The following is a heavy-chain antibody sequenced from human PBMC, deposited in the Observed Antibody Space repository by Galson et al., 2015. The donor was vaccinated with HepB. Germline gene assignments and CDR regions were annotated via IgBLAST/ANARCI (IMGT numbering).Heavy chain of an antibody. CDR2: IYSGGST. Sequence: SLRLSYAASGFTVSSNYMSWVRQAPGKGLEWVSVIYSGGSTYYADSVKGRFTISRDNSKNTLYLQMNSLRAEDTAVYYCARVGGASYSSGWYLGCWGQGTLVTVSS. CDR1: GFTVSSNY. V-gene: IGHV3-53*01. D-gene: IGHD6-19*01. CDR3: ARVGGASYSSGWYLGC. J-gene: IGHJ4*02.